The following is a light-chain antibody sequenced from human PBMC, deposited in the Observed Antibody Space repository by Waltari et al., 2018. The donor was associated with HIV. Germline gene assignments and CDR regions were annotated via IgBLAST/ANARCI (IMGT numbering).Light chain of an antibody. J-gene: IGLJ2*01. CDR3: SSYTTSTHVV. Sequence: QSALTQPPSVSGSPGQSVTISCTGRSSDVGNYDRVSWYRPAPGTAPKLMIYEVNNRPSGVPDRFSGSRSGNTASLTISGLQAEDEADYYCSSYTTSTHVVFGGGTKLTVL. V-gene: IGLV2-18*02. CDR1: SSDVGNYDR. CDR2: EVN.